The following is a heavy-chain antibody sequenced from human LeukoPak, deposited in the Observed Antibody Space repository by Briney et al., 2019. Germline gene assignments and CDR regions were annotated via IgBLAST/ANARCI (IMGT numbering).Heavy chain of an antibody. J-gene: IGHJ4*02. D-gene: IGHD6-13*01. CDR1: GFTFSSYS. CDR3: ARDSAYSSSWYQREDYFDY. V-gene: IGHV3-48*01. CDR2: ISSGSSTI. Sequence: GGSLRLSCAASGFTFSSYSMNWVRQAPGKGLEWVSYISSGSSTIYYADSVKGRFTISRDNAKNSLYLQINSLRAEDTAVYYCARDSAYSSSWYQREDYFDYWGQGTLVTVSS.